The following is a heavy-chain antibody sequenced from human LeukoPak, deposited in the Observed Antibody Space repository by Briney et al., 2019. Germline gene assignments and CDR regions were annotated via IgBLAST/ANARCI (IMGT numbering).Heavy chain of an antibody. CDR1: GYTFTSYG. CDR2: ISAYNGNT. V-gene: IGHV1-18*01. Sequence: ASVKVSCKASGYTFTSYGISWVRQAPGQGLEWMGWISAYNGNTNYAQKLQGRVTMTTDTSTSTAYMELSSLRSEDTAVYYCATYTQSGAQGVSDYWGQGTLVTVSS. J-gene: IGHJ4*02. D-gene: IGHD3-10*01. CDR3: ATYTQSGAQGVSDY.